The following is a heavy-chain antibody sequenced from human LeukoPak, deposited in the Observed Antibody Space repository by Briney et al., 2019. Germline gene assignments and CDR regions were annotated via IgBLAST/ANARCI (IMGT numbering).Heavy chain of an antibody. D-gene: IGHD2-21*02. Sequence: SETLSLTCTVSGGSISSYYWSWIRQPPGKGLEWIGYIYYSGSTNYNPSLKSRVTISVDTSKNQFSLKLSSVTAADTAVYYCARDTAGAYCGGDCYSGAFDIWGQGTMVTVSS. CDR3: ARDTAGAYCGGDCYSGAFDI. J-gene: IGHJ3*02. CDR1: GGSISSYY. CDR2: IYYSGST. V-gene: IGHV4-59*01.